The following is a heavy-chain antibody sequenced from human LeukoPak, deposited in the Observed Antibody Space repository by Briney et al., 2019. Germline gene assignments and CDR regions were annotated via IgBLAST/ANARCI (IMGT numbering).Heavy chain of an antibody. J-gene: IGHJ4*02. CDR2: ISYDGRNI. D-gene: IGHD2-2*01. CDR1: GFTFRNYG. V-gene: IGHV3-30*18. Sequence: GGSLRLSCAASGFTFRNYGMHWVRQAPGKGLEWVAVISYDGRNIHYPDSVKGRFTTSRDISTDTLWLQMDSLRTEDTAVYYCAKGPLRGTAAAIDYWGQGTLVTVSS. CDR3: AKGPLRGTAAAIDY.